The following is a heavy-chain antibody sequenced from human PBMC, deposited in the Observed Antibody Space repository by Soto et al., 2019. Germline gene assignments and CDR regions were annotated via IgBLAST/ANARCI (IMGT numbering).Heavy chain of an antibody. D-gene: IGHD6-19*01. CDR2: AYHNGLT. V-gene: IGHV4-4*02. CDR1: GDSVTSNVW. J-gene: IGHJ4*02. CDR3: ARDAAVPGESDRFDY. Sequence: SETLSLTCAVSGDSVTSNVWWSWVRQPPGKVLEWIGEAYHNGLTDYNPSLKSRVTMSVDTSKNEFSLKLTSLTAADTAIYYCARDAAVPGESDRFDYWGQGTLVTVSS.